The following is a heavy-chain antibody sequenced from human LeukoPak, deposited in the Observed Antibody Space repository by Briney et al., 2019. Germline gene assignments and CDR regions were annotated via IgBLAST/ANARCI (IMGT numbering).Heavy chain of an antibody. CDR3: ARDSPHMGSRPLNYYYYYMDV. CDR2: IGAYNGNT. J-gene: IGHJ6*03. Sequence: GASVKVSCKASGYTFTSYGISWVRQAPGQGLEWMGWIGAYNGNTNYAQKLQGRVTMTTDTSTSTAYMELRSLRSDDTAVYYCARDSPHMGSRPLNYYYYYMDVWGKGTTVTVSS. V-gene: IGHV1-18*01. D-gene: IGHD6-13*01. CDR1: GYTFTSYG.